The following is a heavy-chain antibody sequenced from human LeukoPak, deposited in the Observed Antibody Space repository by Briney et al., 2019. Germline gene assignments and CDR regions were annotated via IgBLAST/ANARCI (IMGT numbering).Heavy chain of an antibody. CDR3: ARWRYDSSGYQQIGFDY. Sequence: SETLSLTCAVHGGSFSGYYWSWIRQPPGKGLEWIGEINHSGSTNYNPSLKSRATISVDTSKNQFSLKLSSVTAADTAVYYCARWRYDSSGYQQIGFDYWGQGTLVTVSS. V-gene: IGHV4-34*01. CDR1: GGSFSGYY. CDR2: INHSGST. D-gene: IGHD3-22*01. J-gene: IGHJ4*02.